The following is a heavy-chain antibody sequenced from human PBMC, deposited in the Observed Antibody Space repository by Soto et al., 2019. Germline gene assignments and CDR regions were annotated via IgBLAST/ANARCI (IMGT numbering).Heavy chain of an antibody. CDR3: ARGGGYGSFDY. CDR1: GAYLGYGGLK. Sequence: SETLLLRDTAWGAYLGYGGLKWSWIRQSPGKGLEWIGYISYLESTYFHPSFKSRLTTSIDRTRNQFSLKLSAVTAADMAIHYWARGGGYGSFDYRAQGVLVTVPQ. J-gene: IGHJ4*02. CDR2: ISYLEST. D-gene: IGHD5-12*01. V-gene: IGHV4-30-2*06.